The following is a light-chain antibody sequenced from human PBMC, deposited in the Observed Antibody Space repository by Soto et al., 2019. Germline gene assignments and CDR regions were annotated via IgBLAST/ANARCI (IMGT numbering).Light chain of an antibody. CDR2: KVS. Sequence: DVVMTQSPLSLPVTLGQPASISCRSSQSLVYSDGNTYLNWFQQRPGQSARRLIYKVSNRDSGGPDRFSGSGSGTDFTLKISRVEAEDVVVSYCMQGTHWPRMYTFGQGTKLEIK. J-gene: IGKJ2*01. CDR3: MQGTHWPRMYT. V-gene: IGKV2-30*01. CDR1: QSLVYSDGNTY.